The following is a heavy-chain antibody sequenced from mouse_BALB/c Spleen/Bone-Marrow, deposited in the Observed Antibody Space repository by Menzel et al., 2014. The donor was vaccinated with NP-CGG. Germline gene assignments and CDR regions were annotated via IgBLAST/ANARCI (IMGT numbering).Heavy chain of an antibody. CDR1: GYTFTSYW. D-gene: IGHD2-1*01. CDR2: INPSTGYT. J-gene: IGHJ4*01. CDR3: ARSYGNRYAMDY. V-gene: IGHV1-7*01. Sequence: VQLQQSGAELAKPGASVKMSCKASGYTFTSYWMHWVKQRPGQGLEWIGYINPSTGYTEYNQKFKDKATLTADKSSSTAYMQLSSLTSEDSAAYYCARSYGNRYAMDYWGQGTSVTVSS.